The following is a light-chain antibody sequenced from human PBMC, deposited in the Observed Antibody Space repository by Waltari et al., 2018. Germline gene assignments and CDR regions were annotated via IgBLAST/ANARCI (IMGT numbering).Light chain of an antibody. CDR3: QTGGHGTGV. Sequence: LVLTQSPSASASLGASVKLTCTLSSGYSSNVIAWLQQQPGKGPRYLMKVNSDGSHRKGDGIPDRFSASKAGTECHRTSSSLQSEDEADYFCQTGGHGTGVFGGGTKLTVL. V-gene: IGLV4-69*01. CDR1: SGYSSNV. J-gene: IGLJ3*02. CDR2: VNSDGSH.